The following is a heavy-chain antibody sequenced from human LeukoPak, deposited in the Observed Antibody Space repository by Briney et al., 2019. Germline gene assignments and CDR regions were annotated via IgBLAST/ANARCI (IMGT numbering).Heavy chain of an antibody. CDR3: ARLYLDGWSGYYEDY. D-gene: IGHD3-3*01. J-gene: IGHJ4*02. V-gene: IGHV4-59*12. CDR1: GGSISSYY. Sequence: SETLSLTCTVSGGSISSYYWSWIRQPPGKGLEWIGYIYYSGSTNYNPSLKSRVTMSVDTSKNQFSLKLSSVTAADTAVYYCARLYLDGWSGYYEDYWGQGTLVTVSS. CDR2: IYYSGST.